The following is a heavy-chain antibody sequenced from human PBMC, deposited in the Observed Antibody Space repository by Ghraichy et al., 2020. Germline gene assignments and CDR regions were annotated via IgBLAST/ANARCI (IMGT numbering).Heavy chain of an antibody. D-gene: IGHD2-21*01. Sequence: GGSLRLSCVGSGFTFGSYSMNWVRQSPGKGLEWISYITTSGRTIFYADAVKGRFTTSRDNAQKSLYLQMKSLREEDTAVYYCARGSGVVRFYYYAGMDVWGQGTTVTVSS. CDR3: ARGSGVVRFYYYAGMDV. J-gene: IGHJ6*01. CDR1: GFTFGSYS. V-gene: IGHV3-48*02. CDR2: ITTSGRTI.